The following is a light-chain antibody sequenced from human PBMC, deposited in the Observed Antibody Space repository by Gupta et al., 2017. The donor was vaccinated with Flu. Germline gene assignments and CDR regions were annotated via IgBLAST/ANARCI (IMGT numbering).Light chain of an antibody. V-gene: IGKV3-15*01. CDR1: KGVSGN. CDR2: GAS. J-gene: IGKJ2*01. Sequence: ETVITQSPATLSVSPGGSSTLSGRASKGVSGNLAWYQQKPGQAPKLLIYGASTRARGIPARFSGSGSGTEFTPAINSLQSEDFAVYYCQQNNNWPYTFGQRTKVESK. CDR3: QQNNNWPYT.